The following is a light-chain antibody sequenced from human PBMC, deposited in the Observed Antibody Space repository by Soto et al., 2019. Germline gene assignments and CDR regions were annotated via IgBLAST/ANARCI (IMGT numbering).Light chain of an antibody. V-gene: IGKV1-39*01. Sequence: DIQMTQSPSSLSASVGDRVTITCRASQSISNYLNWYQQKPGKAPKLLMYASSSLQSGVPSRFSRSGSGTEFTLTISSLQPEDFATYYCQQSYSTPRTFDQGTNVEIK. CDR1: QSISNY. J-gene: IGKJ1*01. CDR2: ASS. CDR3: QQSYSTPRT.